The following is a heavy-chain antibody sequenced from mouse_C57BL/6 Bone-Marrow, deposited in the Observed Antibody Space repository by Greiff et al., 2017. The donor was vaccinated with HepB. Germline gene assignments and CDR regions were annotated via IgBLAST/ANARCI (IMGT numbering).Heavy chain of an antibody. CDR2: IYPRSGNT. D-gene: IGHD2-10*02. CDR3: ARPLYGNTYAMDY. Sequence: VQLQQSGAELARPGASVKLSCKASGYTFTSYGISWVKQRTGQGLEWIGEIYPRSGNTYYNEKFKGKATLTADTASSTAYMELRSLTSEDSAVYFCARPLYGNTYAMDYWGQGTSVTVSS. V-gene: IGHV1-81*01. J-gene: IGHJ4*01. CDR1: GYTFTSYG.